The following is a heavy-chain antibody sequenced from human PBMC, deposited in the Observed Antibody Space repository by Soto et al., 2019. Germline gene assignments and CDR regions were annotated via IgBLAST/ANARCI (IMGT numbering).Heavy chain of an antibody. Sequence: SGPTLVNPTQTLTLTCTFSGFSLSTSGVGVGWIRQPPGKALEWLALIYWNDDKRYSPSLKSRLTITKDTSKNQVVLTMTNMDPVDTATYYCAHRLAAAGTEYYYYGMDVWGQGTTVTVS. CDR1: GFSLSTSGVG. V-gene: IGHV2-5*01. D-gene: IGHD6-13*01. J-gene: IGHJ6*02. CDR2: IYWNDDK. CDR3: AHRLAAAGTEYYYYGMDV.